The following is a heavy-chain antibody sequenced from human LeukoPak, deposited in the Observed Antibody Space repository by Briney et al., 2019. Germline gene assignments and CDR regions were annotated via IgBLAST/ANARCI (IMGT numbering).Heavy chain of an antibody. CDR1: GLTVSSIY. V-gene: IGHV3-11*04. CDR2: ISDHGKSR. CDR3: ARGLRNTDTFDI. J-gene: IGHJ3*02. Sequence: PGGSLTLSCAVSGLTVSSIYMSWVRQAPGKGLGWVSYISDHGKSRNYVDSVKGRFTISRDNAKNSLYLQMNSLRVEDTAFYYCARGLRNTDTFDIWGQGTMVTVSS.